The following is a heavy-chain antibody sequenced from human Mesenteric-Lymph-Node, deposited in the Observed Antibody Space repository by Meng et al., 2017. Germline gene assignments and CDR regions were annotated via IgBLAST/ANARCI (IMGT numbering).Heavy chain of an antibody. CDR3: AKGGVRGVIQSLPIDY. CDR2: ISYDGSNK. CDR1: GFTFSSYA. D-gene: IGHD3-10*01. V-gene: IGHV3-30*07. J-gene: IGHJ4*02. Sequence: GESLKISCAASGFTFSSYAMHWVRQAPGKGLEWVAVISYDGSNKYYADSVKGRFTISRDNSKNTLYLQMNSLRAEDTAVYYCAKGGVRGVIQSLPIDYWGQGTLVTVSS.